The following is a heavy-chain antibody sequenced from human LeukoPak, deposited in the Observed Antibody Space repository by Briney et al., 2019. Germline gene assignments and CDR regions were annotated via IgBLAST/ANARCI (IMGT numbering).Heavy chain of an antibody. CDR3: ARETRGIAAAQYYYGMDV. D-gene: IGHD6-13*01. V-gene: IGHV4-59*01. Sequence: SETLSLTCTVSGGSISSYYWSWIRQPPGKGLEWIGYIYYSGSTNYNPSLKSRVTISVDTSKNQFSLKLSSVTAADTAVYYCARETRGIAAAQYYYGMDVWGQGTTVTVSS. CDR2: IYYSGST. CDR1: GGSISSYY. J-gene: IGHJ6*02.